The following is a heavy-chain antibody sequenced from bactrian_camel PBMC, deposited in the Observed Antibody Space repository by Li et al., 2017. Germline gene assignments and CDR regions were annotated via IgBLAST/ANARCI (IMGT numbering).Heavy chain of an antibody. D-gene: IGHD1*01. CDR1: GFTFSSNY. CDR2: INSDGTNR. V-gene: IGHV3-2*01. CDR3: VTGDGVGPYDFVY. Sequence: HVQLVESGGGLVQPGGSLRLSCAASGFTFSSNYMNWVRQAPGSGLEWVCSINSDGTNRYCADSVKGRFIVSRDNAKNTVYLQMNSVKTEDTAVYYCVTGDGVGPYDFVYWGRGTQVTVS. J-gene: IGHJ6*01.